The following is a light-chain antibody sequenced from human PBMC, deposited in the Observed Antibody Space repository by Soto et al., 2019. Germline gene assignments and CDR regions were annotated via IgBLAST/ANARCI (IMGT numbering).Light chain of an antibody. Sequence: EIVLTQSPGTLSLSPGERATLSCRASQSVSSTYLAWYQQKPGQAPRLLLYGASSRATGIPDRFSGSGSGTDFTLTISRLEPEDFAVYYGQQYGSSPPYTFGQGTKLEIK. J-gene: IGKJ2*01. CDR1: QSVSSTY. V-gene: IGKV3-20*01. CDR3: QQYGSSPPYT. CDR2: GAS.